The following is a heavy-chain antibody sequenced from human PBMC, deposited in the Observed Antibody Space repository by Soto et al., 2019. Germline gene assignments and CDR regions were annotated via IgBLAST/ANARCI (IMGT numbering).Heavy chain of an antibody. CDR3: AHMGCSSTSCYAPTYYYYGMDV. Sequence: QITLKESGPTLVKPTQTLTLTCTFSGFSLSTSGVGVGWIRQPPGKALEWLALIYWDDDKRYSPSLKSRLTITNDTSKNQVVLTMTNMDPVDTATYYCAHMGCSSTSCYAPTYYYYGMDVWGQGTTVTVSS. J-gene: IGHJ6*02. V-gene: IGHV2-5*02. D-gene: IGHD2-2*01. CDR2: IYWDDDK. CDR1: GFSLSTSGVG.